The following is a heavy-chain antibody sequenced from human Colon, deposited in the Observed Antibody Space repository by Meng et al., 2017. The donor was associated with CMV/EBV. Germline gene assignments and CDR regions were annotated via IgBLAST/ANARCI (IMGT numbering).Heavy chain of an antibody. CDR2: IYYDGSRT. J-gene: IGHJ6*02. D-gene: IGHD4-23*01. CDR3: VKDDNRYTGHGGS. CDR1: GFPFSGYA. V-gene: IGHV3-23*03. Sequence: GGSLRLSCAASGFPFSGYAMSWVRQAPGKGLEWASVIYYDGSRTYYADSVKGRFTIFRDNAKNTVWLQMNSLRAGDTAIYYCVKDDNRYTGHGGSWGQGTTVTVSS.